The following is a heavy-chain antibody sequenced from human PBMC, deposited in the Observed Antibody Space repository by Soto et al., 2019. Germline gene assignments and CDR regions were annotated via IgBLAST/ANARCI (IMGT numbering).Heavy chain of an antibody. CDR1: GGSSSDYY. V-gene: IGHV4-59*08. D-gene: IGHD1-1*01. Sequence: SETLSLTCTVSGGSSSDYYWSWIRQPPGKGLEWIGYIYYSGTTNYSPSLKSRVTISVDTSKNQFSLKLSSVTAADTAVYYCARGNDLPYYYYGLDVWGQGTTVTVSS. CDR3: ARGNDLPYYYYGLDV. J-gene: IGHJ6*02. CDR2: IYYSGTT.